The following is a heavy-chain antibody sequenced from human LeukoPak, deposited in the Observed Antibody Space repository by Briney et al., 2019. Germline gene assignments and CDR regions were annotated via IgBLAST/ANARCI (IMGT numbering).Heavy chain of an antibody. J-gene: IGHJ4*02. CDR1: GFTFSRFW. D-gene: IGHD2-2*01. Sequence: GGSLRLPCAASGFTFSRFWISWARQPPGKGLEWGANIKQDGSEKCFVDSVKGRFTVSRDNDENSVYLQMNSLRGEDTAVYYCARDWADSSTHGIDYWGQGVLVTVSS. CDR3: ARDWADSSTHGIDY. CDR2: IKQDGSEK. V-gene: IGHV3-7*01.